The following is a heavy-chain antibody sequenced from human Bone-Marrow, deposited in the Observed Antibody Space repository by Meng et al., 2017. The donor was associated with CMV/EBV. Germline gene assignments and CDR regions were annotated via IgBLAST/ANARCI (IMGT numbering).Heavy chain of an antibody. D-gene: IGHD2-2*01. Sequence: GESLKISCAASGFTFSSYAMSWVRQAPGKGLEWVSAISGSGGSTYYADSVKGRFTISRDNSKNTLYLQMNRLRAEDTAVDYCAKASLGIDYWGQGTLVTVSS. CDR1: GFTFSSYA. CDR3: AKASLGIDY. V-gene: IGHV3-23*01. CDR2: ISGSGGST. J-gene: IGHJ4*02.